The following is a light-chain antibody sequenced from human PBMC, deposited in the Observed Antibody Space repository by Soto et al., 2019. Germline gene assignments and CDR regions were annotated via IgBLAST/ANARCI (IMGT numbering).Light chain of an antibody. Sequence: EIVLTQSPATLSLSPGERATLSCRASQSVSSYLAWYQQKPGQAPRLLIYDAYNRATGIPARFSGSGSGTDFTLTSSSLEPEDFAVYYCQQRSNWPTFGGGTKVEIK. CDR1: QSVSSY. V-gene: IGKV3-11*01. CDR3: QQRSNWPT. CDR2: DAY. J-gene: IGKJ4*01.